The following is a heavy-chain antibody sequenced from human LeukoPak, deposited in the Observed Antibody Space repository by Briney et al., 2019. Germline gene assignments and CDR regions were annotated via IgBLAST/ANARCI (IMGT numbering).Heavy chain of an antibody. CDR3: TTEGSRVAPAAPNDY. CDR2: IKSKTDGGTT. Sequence: GGSLRLSCAASGFTFSNAWMSWVRQAPGKGLEWVGRIKSKTDGGTTDYAAPVKGRFTISRDDSKNTLYLQMNSLKTEDTAVYYCTTEGSRVAPAAPNDYWGQGTLVTVSS. D-gene: IGHD2-2*01. CDR1: GFTFSNAW. J-gene: IGHJ4*02. V-gene: IGHV3-15*01.